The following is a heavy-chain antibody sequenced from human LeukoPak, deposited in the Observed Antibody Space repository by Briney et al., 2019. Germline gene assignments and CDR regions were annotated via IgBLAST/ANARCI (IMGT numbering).Heavy chain of an antibody. D-gene: IGHD3-10*01. CDR3: ARGGYYYGSGSRNWFDP. CDR2: VNPNRGNS. J-gene: IGHJ5*02. Sequence: ASVKVSCKASGDAFNNYDIHWVRQATGPGLEWMGCVNPNRGNSDYAQKFQGRVTISWDNSIKTGYMELSSLRSEDTAVYYCARGGYYYGSGSRNWFDPWGQGTLVTVSS. V-gene: IGHV1-8*03. CDR1: GDAFNNYD.